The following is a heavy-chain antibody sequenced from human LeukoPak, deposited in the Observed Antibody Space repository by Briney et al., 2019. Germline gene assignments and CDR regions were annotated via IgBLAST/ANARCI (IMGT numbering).Heavy chain of an antibody. CDR3: ASSTIYCTNGVCYTAVYFQH. D-gene: IGHD2-8*01. CDR2: IRYDASNK. Sequence: HAGGSLRLSCAASGFTFSSYGMHWVRQAPGKGLEWVAFIRYDASNKYYADSVKGRFTISRDNSKSTLYLQMNSLRAEDTAVYYCASSTIYCTNGVCYTAVYFQHWGQGTLVTVSS. V-gene: IGHV3-30*02. J-gene: IGHJ1*01. CDR1: GFTFSSYG.